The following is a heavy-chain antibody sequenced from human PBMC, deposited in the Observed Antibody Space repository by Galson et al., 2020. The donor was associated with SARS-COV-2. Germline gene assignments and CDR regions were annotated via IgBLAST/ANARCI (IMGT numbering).Heavy chain of an antibody. Sequence: TGGSLRLSCAASGFTFSSYAMSWVRQTPGKGLEWVSAISGSGGSTYYADSVKGRFTISRDNSKNTQYLQMNSLRAEAPAVYYCAKDPHYDFWSGYYFSTWCQGTLVTVSS. D-gene: IGHD3-3*01. CDR1: GFTFSSYA. J-gene: IGHJ4*02. CDR3: AKDPHYDFWSGYYFST. V-gene: IGHV3-23*01. CDR2: ISGSGGST.